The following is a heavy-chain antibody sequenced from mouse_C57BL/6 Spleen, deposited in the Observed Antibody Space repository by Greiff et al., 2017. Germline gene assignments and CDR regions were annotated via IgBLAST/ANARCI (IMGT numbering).Heavy chain of an antibody. D-gene: IGHD1-1*02. J-gene: IGHJ1*03. CDR3: ARYYGRYFDV. CDR1: GFTFTDYY. CDR2: IRNKANGYTT. V-gene: IGHV7-3*01. Sequence: EVHLVESGGGLVQPGGSLSLSCAASGFTFTDYYMSWVRQPPGKALEWLGFIRNKANGYTTEYSASVKGRFTISRDNSQSILYLQMNALRAEDSATYYCARYYGRYFDVWGTGTTVTVSS.